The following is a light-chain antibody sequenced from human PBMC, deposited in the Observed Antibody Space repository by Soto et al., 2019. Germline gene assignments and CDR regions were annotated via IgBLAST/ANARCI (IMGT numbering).Light chain of an antibody. CDR1: QAISSA. Sequence: AIQVTQSPSSLSASVGDRVTITCRASQAISSALVWYQQKPGKPPQLLIYDGSNLESEVPSRFSGSRYGTDFTLPISSLQPEDFATYYCQQFDSNPLTFGGGTKVDIK. J-gene: IGKJ4*01. CDR2: DGS. CDR3: QQFDSNPLT. V-gene: IGKV1-13*02.